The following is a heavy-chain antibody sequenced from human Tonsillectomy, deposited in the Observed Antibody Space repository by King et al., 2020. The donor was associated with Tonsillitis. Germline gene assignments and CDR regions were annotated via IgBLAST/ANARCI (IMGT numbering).Heavy chain of an antibody. V-gene: IGHV4-59*01. Sequence: VQLQESGPGLVKPSETLSLTCTVSGGSISSYYWSWFRQPPGKGLEWIGYIYFRGKTNYNTSLKSRVTISVDSSKNQFSLKRSSVTAADTAVYYCAGDRTGTNWFDPWGQGTLVTVSS. J-gene: IGHJ5*02. CDR2: IYFRGKT. CDR3: AGDRTGTNWFDP. CDR1: GGSISSYY. D-gene: IGHD3/OR15-3a*01.